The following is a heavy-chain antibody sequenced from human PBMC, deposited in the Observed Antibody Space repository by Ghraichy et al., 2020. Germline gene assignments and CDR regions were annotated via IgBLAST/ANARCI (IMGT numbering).Heavy chain of an antibody. CDR1: GGSISSGGYY. J-gene: IGHJ6*02. CDR2: IYYSGST. Sequence: SQTLSLTCTVSGGSISSGGYYWSWIRQHPGKGLEWIGYIYYSGSTYYNPSLKSRVTISVDTSKNQFSLKLSSVTAADTAVYYCARVTGTTAYYYYGMDVWGQGTTVTVSS. V-gene: IGHV4-31*02. CDR3: ARVTGTTAYYYYGMDV. D-gene: IGHD1-7*01.